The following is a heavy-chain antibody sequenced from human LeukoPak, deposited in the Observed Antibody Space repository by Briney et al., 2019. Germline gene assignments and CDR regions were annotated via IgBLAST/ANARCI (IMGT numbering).Heavy chain of an antibody. D-gene: IGHD2-15*01. J-gene: IGHJ4*02. CDR2: ISGSGSST. V-gene: IGHV3-23*01. CDR3: PKDQQRYCSGGSCLNSFDY. Sequence: AGGSLRLSCAASGFTFSSYAMSWVRQAPGKGLEWVSAISGSGSSTYYADSVKGRFTISRDNSKNTLYLQMNSLRAEDTAVYYWPKDQQRYCSGGSCLNSFDYWGQGTLVTVSS. CDR1: GFTFSSYA.